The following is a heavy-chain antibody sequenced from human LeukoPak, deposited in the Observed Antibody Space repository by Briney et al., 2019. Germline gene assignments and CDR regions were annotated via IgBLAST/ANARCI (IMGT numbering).Heavy chain of an antibody. Sequence: GASVKDSCKVSGYSLSELSMHWVRQAPGKGLEWMGGFDPENGEAVYAQKFQGRVTMTEDTSTDTSYMELNSLKSEDMAVYYCEAGGVYDLLDNWGQGTLVTVSS. J-gene: IGHJ4*02. CDR2: FDPENGEA. CDR3: EAGGVYDLLDN. D-gene: IGHD2-8*01. V-gene: IGHV1-24*01. CDR1: GYSLSELS.